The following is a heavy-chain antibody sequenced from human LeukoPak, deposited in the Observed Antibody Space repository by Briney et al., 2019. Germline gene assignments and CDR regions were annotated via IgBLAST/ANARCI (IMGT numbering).Heavy chain of an antibody. J-gene: IGHJ4*02. V-gene: IGHV4-31*03. Sequence: SQTLSLTCTVSGGSISSGGYYWSWIRQHPGKGLEWIGYIYYSGSTYYNPSLKSRVTISVDTSKNQFSLTLTSVTAGDTAVYYCARHLVSSLPTGLDYWGQGALVTVSS. CDR3: ARHLVSSLPTGLDY. D-gene: IGHD3-9*01. CDR2: IYYSGST. CDR1: GGSISSGGYY.